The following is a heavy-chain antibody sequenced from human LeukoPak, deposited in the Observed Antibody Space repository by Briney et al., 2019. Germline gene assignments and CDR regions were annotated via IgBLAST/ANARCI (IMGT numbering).Heavy chain of an antibody. CDR1: GYTFTAYY. Sequence: GASVKVSCKASGYTFTAYYIHWVRQAPGQGLEWMGRINPHSGDTNYAQKFQGSVTLTRDTSINTAYMELSRLRSDDTAVYYCAKLGIGSTTRAWFDPWGQGTLVTVSS. V-gene: IGHV1-2*06. CDR2: INPHSGDT. D-gene: IGHD1-26*01. J-gene: IGHJ5*02. CDR3: AKLGIGSTTRAWFDP.